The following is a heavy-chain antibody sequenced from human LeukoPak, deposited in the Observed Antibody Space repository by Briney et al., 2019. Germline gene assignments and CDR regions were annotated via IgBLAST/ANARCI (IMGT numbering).Heavy chain of an antibody. J-gene: IGHJ4*02. CDR2: IIPIFGTA. CDR1: GGTFSSYA. V-gene: IGHV1-69*05. CDR3: ARGFSYDYGDYFDY. Sequence: SVKVSCKASGGTFSSYAISWVRQAPGQGLEWMGRIIPIFGTANYAQKFQGRVTITTDESTSTAYMELSSLRSEDTAVYYCARGFSYDYGDYFDYWGQGTLVTVSS. D-gene: IGHD4-17*01.